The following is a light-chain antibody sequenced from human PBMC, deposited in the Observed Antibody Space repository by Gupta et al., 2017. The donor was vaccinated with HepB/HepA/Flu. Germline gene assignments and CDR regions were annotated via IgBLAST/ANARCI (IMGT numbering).Light chain of an antibody. J-gene: IGKJ2*01. CDR2: DAS. CDR3: QQRSNWPPYT. V-gene: IGKV3-11*01. CDR1: QSVSSY. Sequence: EIVLTQSPATLSLSPGERATLSCRASQSVSSYLAWYQQKPGQAPRLLIYDASNRATGIPARFSGSGAGKDFTLPISSLEAEDFAVYYCQQRSNWPPYTFGQGTRLEIK.